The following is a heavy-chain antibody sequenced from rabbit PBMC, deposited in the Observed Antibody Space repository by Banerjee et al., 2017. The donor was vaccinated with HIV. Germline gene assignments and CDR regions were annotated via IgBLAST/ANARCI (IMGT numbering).Heavy chain of an antibody. CDR3: ARDLAGVIGWNFGL. CDR2: IYNGDGST. Sequence: QSLEESGGDLVKPGASLTLTCTASGFSVSSSYYMCWVRQAPGKGLEWIGCIYNGDGSTYYASWVKGRFTISKASWTTVTLQMTSLTAADTASYFCARDLAGVIGWNFGLWGQGTLVTVS. D-gene: IGHD4-1*01. V-gene: IGHV1S40*01. CDR1: GFSVSSSYY. J-gene: IGHJ4*01.